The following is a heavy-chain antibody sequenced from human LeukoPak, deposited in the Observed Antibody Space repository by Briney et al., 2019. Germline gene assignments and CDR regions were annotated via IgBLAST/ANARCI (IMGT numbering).Heavy chain of an antibody. J-gene: IGHJ5*02. CDR2: ITANNTTK. CDR1: GLSFSSYN. V-gene: IGHV3-48*01. D-gene: IGHD6-13*01. CDR3: AAASAFSSSWRS. Sequence: GGSLRLSCTASGLSFSSYNMNWVRQAPGKGPEWFAYITANNTTKYYADSVKGRVTISRDNAKKTIFLQMNSLRAEDTAVYYCAAASAFSSSWRSWGQGTVVTVSS.